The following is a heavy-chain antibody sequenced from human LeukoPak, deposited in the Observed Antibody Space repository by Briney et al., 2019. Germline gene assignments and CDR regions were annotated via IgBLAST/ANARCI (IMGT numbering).Heavy chain of an antibody. CDR1: GFTFSSYG. D-gene: IGHD3-9*01. J-gene: IGHJ4*02. Sequence: GRSLRLSCAASGFTFSSYGIHWVRQAPGKGLEWVAVISYDGSNKYYADSVKGRFTISRDNSKNTLYLQMNSLRAEDTAVYYCANSYYDILTGYYSEITYWGQGTLVTVSS. CDR2: ISYDGSNK. V-gene: IGHV3-30*18. CDR3: ANSYYDILTGYYSEITY.